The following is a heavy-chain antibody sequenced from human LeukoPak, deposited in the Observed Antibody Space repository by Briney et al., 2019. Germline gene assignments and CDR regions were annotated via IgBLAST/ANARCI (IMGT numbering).Heavy chain of an antibody. J-gene: IGHJ6*03. D-gene: IGHD6-19*01. CDR3: ARDRAVAGNYYYYMDV. V-gene: IGHV3-53*01. Sequence: GGSLRLSCAASGFTVSSNYMSWVRQAPGKGLEWVSVIYSGGSTYYADSVKGRFTISRDNPKNTLYLQMNSLRAEDTAVYYCARDRAVAGNYYYYMDVWGKGTTVTVSS. CDR1: GFTVSSNY. CDR2: IYSGGST.